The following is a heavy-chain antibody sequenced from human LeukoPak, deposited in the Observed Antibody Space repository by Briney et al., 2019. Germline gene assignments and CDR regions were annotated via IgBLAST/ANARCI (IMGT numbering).Heavy chain of an antibody. CDR1: GDSISNTHYY. Sequence: SETLSLTCSVSGDSISNTHYYWAWIRQPPGKGLEWIGNIYHSGSTYYNPSLKSRVTLSIDTSKNQFSLKVTSVTAADTAAYYCAREWQYQFDFWGQGTLVTVSS. J-gene: IGHJ4*02. CDR3: AREWQYQFDF. V-gene: IGHV4-39*07. CDR2: IYHSGST. D-gene: IGHD4-11*01.